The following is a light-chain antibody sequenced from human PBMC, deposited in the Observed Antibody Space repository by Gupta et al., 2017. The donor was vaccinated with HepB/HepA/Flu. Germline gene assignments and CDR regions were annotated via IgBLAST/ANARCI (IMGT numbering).Light chain of an antibody. J-gene: IGLJ2*01. Sequence: QSALTQPPSASGSPGQSLTISCTGTSSDVVGYNYVSCYQQHPGKAPKLVIYEVSKRPSGVPDRFSGSKSGNTASLTVSGLQAEDEADYYCSSYAGSNNPVVFGGGTKLTVL. CDR1: SSDVVGYNY. CDR2: EVS. CDR3: SSYAGSNNPVV. V-gene: IGLV2-8*01.